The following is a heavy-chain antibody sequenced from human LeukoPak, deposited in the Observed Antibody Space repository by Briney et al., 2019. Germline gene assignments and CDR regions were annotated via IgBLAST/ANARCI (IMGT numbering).Heavy chain of an antibody. J-gene: IGHJ4*02. V-gene: IGHV3-30*18. Sequence: GGSLKLSCAASGFTFNTYGLHWVGQPPAKGLGWLAVISYDGGHKYYADSVKGRFTISRDNSKNTLYLQMNSLRAEDTAVYYCAKGQRRHVDIVATTPFDYWGQGTLVTVSS. CDR1: GFTFNTYG. CDR2: ISYDGGHK. CDR3: AKGQRRHVDIVATTPFDY. D-gene: IGHD5-12*01.